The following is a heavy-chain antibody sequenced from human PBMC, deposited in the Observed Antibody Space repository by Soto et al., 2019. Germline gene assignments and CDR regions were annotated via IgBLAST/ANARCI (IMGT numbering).Heavy chain of an antibody. Sequence: QVQLQESGPGLVKPSQTLSLTCTVSGGSISSGGYYWSWIRQHPGKGLEWIGYIYYSGSTYYNPSPRSRVTISVDTSKNQFSLKMSSVTDADTAVYYCARMESANGALRFDYWGQGTLVTVSS. CDR1: GGSISSGGYY. CDR3: ARMESANGALRFDY. V-gene: IGHV4-31*03. J-gene: IGHJ4*02. D-gene: IGHD4-17*01. CDR2: IYYSGST.